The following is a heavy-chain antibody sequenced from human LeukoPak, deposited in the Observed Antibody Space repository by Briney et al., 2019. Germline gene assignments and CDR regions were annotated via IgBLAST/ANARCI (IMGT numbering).Heavy chain of an antibody. CDR1: GYSISSGYY. V-gene: IGHV4-38-2*02. Sequence: KPSETLSHTCTVSGYSISSGYYWGWIPQPPGRGLEWIGTIYNSGSTYHNPSLKSRVTISVDTSKNQFSLKLTSVTAADTAVYYCARVWGYCSSTIWYRYYFDYWGQGTLVTVSS. J-gene: IGHJ4*02. D-gene: IGHD2-2*01. CDR3: ARVWGYCSSTIWYRYYFDY. CDR2: IYNSGST.